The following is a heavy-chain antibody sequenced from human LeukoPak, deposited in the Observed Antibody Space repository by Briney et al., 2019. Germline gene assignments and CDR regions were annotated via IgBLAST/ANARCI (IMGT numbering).Heavy chain of an antibody. V-gene: IGHV1-2*02. CDR1: GYTFTSYD. Sequence: ASVKVSCKASGYTFTSYDINWVRQATGQGLEWMGWINPNSGGTNYAQKFQGRVTMTRDTSISTAYMELSRLRSDDTAVYYCARLNDFWSGYYDWFDPWGQGTLVTVSS. J-gene: IGHJ5*02. CDR3: ARLNDFWSGYYDWFDP. CDR2: INPNSGGT. D-gene: IGHD3-3*01.